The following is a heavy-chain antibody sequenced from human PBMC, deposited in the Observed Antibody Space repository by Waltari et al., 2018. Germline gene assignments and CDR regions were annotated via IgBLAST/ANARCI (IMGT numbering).Heavy chain of an antibody. V-gene: IGHV3-7*01. CDR2: IEKDGSEQ. D-gene: IGHD2-15*01. Sequence: EVQLVESGGGFVQPCGPLLRLCPSSRFALSRDWLCRVSPVATGGGGGQVPGKGLWWVTNIEKDGSEQYYVDSVKGRFTISRDNAKNSLYLQMNSLRGEDTAIYYCGRDGRDCSRGSCYPTLFDIWGQGALVTVSA. CDR1: RFALSRDW. J-gene: IGHJ4*02. CDR3: GRDGRDCSRGSCYPTLFDI.